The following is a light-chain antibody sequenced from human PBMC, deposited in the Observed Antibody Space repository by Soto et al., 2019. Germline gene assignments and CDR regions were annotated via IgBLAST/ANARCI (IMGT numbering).Light chain of an antibody. Sequence: QSALTQPASVSGSPGQSITISCTGTSSDIGSYNSVSWYQQHPGKAPKLMISEVSNRPSGVSYRFSGSKSGNTASLTIFGLQGEDEADYYCTSKTSSNTLVFGTGTKVTVL. J-gene: IGLJ1*01. CDR3: TSKTSSNTLV. CDR1: SSDIGSYNS. CDR2: EVS. V-gene: IGLV2-14*01.